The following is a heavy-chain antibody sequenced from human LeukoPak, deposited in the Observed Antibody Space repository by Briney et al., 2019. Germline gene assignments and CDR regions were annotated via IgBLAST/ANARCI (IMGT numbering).Heavy chain of an antibody. D-gene: IGHD2-2*01. CDR2: ISSSSSYI. CDR3: ARDGFYCSSTSCYFDY. Sequence: GGSLRLSCAASGFTFSSYSMNWVRQAPGKGLEWVSSISSSSSYIYYADSVKGRFTISRDNAKNSLYLQMNSLRAEDTAVYYCARDGFYCSSTSCYFDYWGQGTLVTVSP. J-gene: IGHJ4*02. CDR1: GFTFSSYS. V-gene: IGHV3-21*01.